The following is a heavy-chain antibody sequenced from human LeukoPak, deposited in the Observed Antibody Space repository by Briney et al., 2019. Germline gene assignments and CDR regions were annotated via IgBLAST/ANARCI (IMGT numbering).Heavy chain of an antibody. CDR2: ISGSDGNT. CDR3: AKDMRYSYGSHY. V-gene: IGHV3-23*01. D-gene: IGHD5-18*01. CDR1: GFTFRSYA. J-gene: IGHJ4*02. Sequence: GGSLRLSCAASGFTFRSYAMNWVRQAPGEGLEWVSAISGSDGNTYYADSVKGRFTISRDDSKNTLYLQMNSLRAEDTAVYYCAKDMRYSYGSHYWGQGTLVTVSS.